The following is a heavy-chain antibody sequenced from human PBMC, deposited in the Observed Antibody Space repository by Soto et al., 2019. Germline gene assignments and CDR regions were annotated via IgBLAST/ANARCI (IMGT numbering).Heavy chain of an antibody. CDR1: GFTFSNAW. V-gene: IGHV3-15*07. CDR3: TTDTYYYDSSGDYYYGMDV. Sequence: VQLVESGGGLVKPGGSLRLSCAASGFTFSNAWMNWVRQAPGKGLEWVGRIKSKTDGGTTDYAAPVKGRFTISRDDSKNTLYLQMNSLKTEDTAVYYCTTDTYYYDSSGDYYYGMDVWGQGTTVTVSS. J-gene: IGHJ6*02. CDR2: IKSKTDGGTT. D-gene: IGHD3-22*01.